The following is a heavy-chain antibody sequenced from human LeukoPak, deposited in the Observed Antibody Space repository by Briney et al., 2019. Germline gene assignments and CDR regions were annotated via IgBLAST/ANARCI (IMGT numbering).Heavy chain of an antibody. V-gene: IGHV4-59*02. Sequence: SETLSLTCSVSGGSVSEYYWSWFRQPPGKGLEWIGYIYYSGTTNYNPSLKSRVSLSIDTSKSQFSLNLSSVTAADTAVYYCARGDYGGKEDVWGKGTTVTVSS. J-gene: IGHJ6*04. D-gene: IGHD4-23*01. CDR2: IYYSGTT. CDR1: GGSVSEYY. CDR3: ARGDYGGKEDV.